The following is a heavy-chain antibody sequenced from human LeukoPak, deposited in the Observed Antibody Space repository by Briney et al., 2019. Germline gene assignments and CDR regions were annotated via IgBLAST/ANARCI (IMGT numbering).Heavy chain of an antibody. J-gene: IGHJ4*02. CDR3: ATGGTRAATGRMGF. CDR1: GFTFSSFG. Sequence: PGGSLRLPCAASGFTFSSFGMHWVRQAPGQGLEWVTVTSYDGNEKYYADSVKGRFTISRDNSKNTVYLQMNSLRAEDTAVYYCATGGTRAATGRMGFWGQGTLVTVSS. CDR2: TSYDGNEK. V-gene: IGHV3-30*03. D-gene: IGHD6-25*01.